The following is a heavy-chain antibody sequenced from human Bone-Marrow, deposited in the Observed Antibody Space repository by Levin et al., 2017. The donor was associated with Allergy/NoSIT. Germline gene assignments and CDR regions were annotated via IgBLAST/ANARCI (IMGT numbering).Heavy chain of an antibody. Sequence: ASVKVSCKASGYTFTSYYMHWVRQAPGQGLEWMGIINPSGGSTSYAQKFQGRVTMTRDTSTSTVYMELSSLRSEDTAVYYCARGYFDWLLAVGFDYWGQGTLVTVSS. V-gene: IGHV1-46*01. D-gene: IGHD3-9*01. CDR3: ARGYFDWLLAVGFDY. J-gene: IGHJ4*02. CDR1: GYTFTSYY. CDR2: INPSGGST.